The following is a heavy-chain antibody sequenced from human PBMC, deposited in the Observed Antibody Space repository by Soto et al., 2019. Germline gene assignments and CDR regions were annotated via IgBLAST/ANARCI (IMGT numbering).Heavy chain of an antibody. Sequence: PSETLSLTCTVSGASISSSSYFWGWIRQPPGKGLEWIGSINYSGSTYHNPSLKSRVPVSVDTSKNQFSLKLSSVTAADTAVYYCSSTVSGRYSAFHISCQTRMVTGS. D-gene: IGHD1-26*01. CDR2: INYSGST. CDR3: SSTVSGRYSAFHI. V-gene: IGHV4-39*01. CDR1: GASISSSSYF. J-gene: IGHJ3*02.